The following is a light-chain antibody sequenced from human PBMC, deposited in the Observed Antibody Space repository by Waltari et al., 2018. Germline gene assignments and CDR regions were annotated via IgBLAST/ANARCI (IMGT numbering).Light chain of an antibody. V-gene: IGLV2-23*02. CDR2: EVT. CDR3: CSYAGTSSMV. Sequence: QSALTQPASLSGSPGMSITISCHGTRRDVGASPLVTWYQQHPGKAPKLIIFEVTKRPSGVSDRFSGSKSGNMATLTISGLQAEDEADYFCCSYAGTSSMVFGGGTKLTVL. J-gene: IGLJ3*02. CDR1: RRDVGASPL.